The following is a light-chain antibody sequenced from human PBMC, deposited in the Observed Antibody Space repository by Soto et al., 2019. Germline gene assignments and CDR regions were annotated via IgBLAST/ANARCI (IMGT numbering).Light chain of an antibody. CDR3: QQYGSSPKT. CDR1: QSVSSSY. Sequence: EIVLTQSPGTLSLSPGERATPSCRASQSVSSSYLAWYQQKPGQAPRLLIYGASSRATGIPDRFSGSGSGTDFTLTISRLEPEDFAVYYCQQYGSSPKTFGQGTNVDI. J-gene: IGKJ1*01. V-gene: IGKV3-20*01. CDR2: GAS.